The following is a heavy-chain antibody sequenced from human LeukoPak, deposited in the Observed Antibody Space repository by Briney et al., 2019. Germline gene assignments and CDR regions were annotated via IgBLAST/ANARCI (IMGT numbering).Heavy chain of an antibody. V-gene: IGHV4-4*07. D-gene: IGHD6-19*01. Sequence: SEILSLTCTVSGGSISSYYWSWIRQPAGKGLEWIGRIYTSGSANYNPSLKSRVTMSVDTSKNQFSLKLRSVTAADTAVYYCARDDSSGWAEYFQHWGQGTLVTVSS. CDR1: GGSISSYY. J-gene: IGHJ1*01. CDR2: IYTSGSA. CDR3: ARDDSSGWAEYFQH.